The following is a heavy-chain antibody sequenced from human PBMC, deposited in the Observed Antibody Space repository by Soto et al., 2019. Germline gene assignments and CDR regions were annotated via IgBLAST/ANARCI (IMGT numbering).Heavy chain of an antibody. CDR1: GGSISSSSYY. J-gene: IGHJ4*02. CDR2: IYYSGST. D-gene: IGHD3-3*01. Sequence: SETLSLTCTVSGGSISSSSYYWGWIRQPPGKGLEWIGSIYYSGSTYYNPSLKSRVTISVDTSKNQFSLKLSSVTAADTAVYYCARRPPYYDFWSGYTYYFDYWGQGTLVTVSS. CDR3: ARRPPYYDFWSGYTYYFDY. V-gene: IGHV4-39*01.